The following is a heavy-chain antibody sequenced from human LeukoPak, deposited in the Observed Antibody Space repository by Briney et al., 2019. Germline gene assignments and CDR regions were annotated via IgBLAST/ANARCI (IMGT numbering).Heavy chain of an antibody. CDR3: ARLESYSSSWHFDY. J-gene: IGHJ4*02. CDR2: INGDGSST. D-gene: IGHD6-13*01. V-gene: IGHV3-74*01. CDR1: GFTFSTYW. Sequence: GGSLRLSCAASGFTFSTYWMHWARQAPGKGLVWVSRINGDGSSTSYADSVKGRFTISRDNAENSLYLQMNSLRAEDTAVYYCARLESYSSSWHFDYWGQGTLVTVSS.